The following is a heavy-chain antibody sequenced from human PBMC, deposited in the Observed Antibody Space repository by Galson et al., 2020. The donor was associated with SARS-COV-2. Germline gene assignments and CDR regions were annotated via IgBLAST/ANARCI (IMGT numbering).Heavy chain of an antibody. Sequence: GESLKISCAASGFTSSSYGMHWVRQAPGKGLEWVALMWYDGNDKYYADSVNGRFTISRDNSKNTLFLQMNSLRAEDTALYYCARDQWYYYDSGTYYNSLGLIDYWGQGTLVTVSS. CDR1: GFTSSSYG. D-gene: IGHD3-10*01. V-gene: IGHV3-33*01. CDR3: ARDQWYYYDSGTYYNSLGLIDY. J-gene: IGHJ4*02. CDR2: MWYDGNDK.